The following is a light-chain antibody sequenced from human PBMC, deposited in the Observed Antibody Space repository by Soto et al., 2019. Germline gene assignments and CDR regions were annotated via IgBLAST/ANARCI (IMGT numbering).Light chain of an antibody. V-gene: IGKV1-5*03. Sequence: DIQMTQSPSTLSASAGDRVSITCRASQSIGTWLAWYQQKPGKAPKLLIYKASSLESGVPSRFSGSGSGTEFTLTITSLQPDDFPTYYCQQYDRFSYTFGQGTKLEIK. CDR1: QSIGTW. CDR3: QQYDRFSYT. CDR2: KAS. J-gene: IGKJ2*01.